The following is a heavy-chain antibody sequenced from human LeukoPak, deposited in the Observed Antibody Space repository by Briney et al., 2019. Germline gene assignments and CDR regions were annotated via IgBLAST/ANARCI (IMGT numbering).Heavy chain of an antibody. Sequence: GRSLRLSCAASGFTFSNYGIHWVGQAPGKGLEWVAVIWSDGINKYYVDSVKGRFTISRDNSKNTLYLQMNSLRADDTPVYYCARSTYSSSSYYFDYWGQGSLVTLSS. D-gene: IGHD6-13*01. CDR3: ARSTYSSSSYYFDY. V-gene: IGHV3-33*01. CDR2: IWSDGINK. J-gene: IGHJ4*02. CDR1: GFTFSNYG.